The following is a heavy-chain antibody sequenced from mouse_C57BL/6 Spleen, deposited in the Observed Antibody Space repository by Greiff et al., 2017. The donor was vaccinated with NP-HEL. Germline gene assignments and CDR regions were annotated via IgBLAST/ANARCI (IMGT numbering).Heavy chain of an antibody. J-gene: IGHJ3*01. V-gene: IGHV1-26*01. CDR3: ASYYYGSPWFAY. D-gene: IGHD1-1*01. Sequence: EVQLQQSGPELVKPGASVKISCKASGYTFTDYYMNWVKQSHGKSLEWIGDINPNNGGTSYNQKFKGKATLTVDKSSSTAYMELRSLTSEDSAVYYCASYYYGSPWFAYWGQGTLVTVSA. CDR2: INPNNGGT. CDR1: GYTFTDYY.